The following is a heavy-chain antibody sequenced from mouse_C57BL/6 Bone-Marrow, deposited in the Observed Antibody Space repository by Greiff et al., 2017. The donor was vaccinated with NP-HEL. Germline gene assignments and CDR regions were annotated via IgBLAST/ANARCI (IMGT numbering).Heavy chain of an antibody. Sequence: QVQLQQPGAELVKPGASVKLSCKASGYTFTSHWMHWVKQRPGRGLVWIGRIDPNSGGTKYHEKFKSKATLTVDKPSSTAYMQLSSLTSEDSAVYYCARGMVLRFFFDYWGQGTTLTVSS. J-gene: IGHJ2*01. CDR1: GYTFTSHW. V-gene: IGHV1-72*01. CDR2: IDPNSGGT. D-gene: IGHD1-1*01. CDR3: ARGMVLRFFFDY.